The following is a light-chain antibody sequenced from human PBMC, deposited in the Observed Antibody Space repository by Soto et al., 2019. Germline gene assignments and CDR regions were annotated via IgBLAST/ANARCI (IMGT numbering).Light chain of an antibody. CDR3: QHGYT. V-gene: IGKV3-20*01. Sequence: EIVLTQSPGTLSLSPGERATLSCWASQSISGTYFAWYQQNPGRSPRLLIYSATVRATGVADRFSGSGSGSDFTLSIKRLEPEDSAVYFCQHGYTFGQGTKLEIK. CDR2: SAT. J-gene: IGKJ2*01. CDR1: QSISGTY.